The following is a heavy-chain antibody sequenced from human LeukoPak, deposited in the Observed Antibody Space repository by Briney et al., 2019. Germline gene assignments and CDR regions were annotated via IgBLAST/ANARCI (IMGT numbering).Heavy chain of an antibody. CDR2: ISYDGSNK. CDR3: AKALIFDH. Sequence: GRSLRLSCAASGFTFSSYGMHWVRQAPGKGLEWVAVISYDGSNKYYADSVKGRFTISRDNSKNTLYLQMNSLRAEDTAVYYSAKALIFDHWGQGTLVTVSS. CDR1: GFTFSSYG. J-gene: IGHJ5*02. V-gene: IGHV3-30*18.